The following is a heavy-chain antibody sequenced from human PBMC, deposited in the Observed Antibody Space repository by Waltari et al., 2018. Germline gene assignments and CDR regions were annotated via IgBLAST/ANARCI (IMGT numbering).Heavy chain of an antibody. CDR3: ATLPTTSNEYDY. Sequence: EVRMLESGGHWVQPGGSLRLSCAASGFSLSSYAMTWVRQTPRKGLEWVSIIYSDGTTHYVDSVKGRFTISRDSSKNTLFLQMNTLTTEDTAVYYCATLPTTSNEYDYWGQGTLVTVSS. CDR1: GFSLSSYA. V-gene: IGHV3-23*03. CDR2: IYSDGTT. J-gene: IGHJ4*02. D-gene: IGHD2-2*01.